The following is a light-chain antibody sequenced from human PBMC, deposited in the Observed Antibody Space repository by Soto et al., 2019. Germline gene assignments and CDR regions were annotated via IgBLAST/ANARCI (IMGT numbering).Light chain of an antibody. CDR1: QSVSSSS. J-gene: IGKJ2*01. V-gene: IGKV3-20*01. Sequence: EIVLTQSPGTLSLSPGERATLSCRASQSVSSSSLAWYQQIPGQAPRLLIYGASSRATGIPDRFSGSGSGTDFTLIISRLESEDFAVYYCQQYGSSPYTFGQGTKLEI. CDR2: GAS. CDR3: QQYGSSPYT.